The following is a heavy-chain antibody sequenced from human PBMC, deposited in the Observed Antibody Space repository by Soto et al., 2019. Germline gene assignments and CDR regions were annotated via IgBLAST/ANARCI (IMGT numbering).Heavy chain of an antibody. V-gene: IGHV4-30-4*01. D-gene: IGHD4-17*01. CDR2: IYYGEST. CDR3: ARDMGSAMTTMIFDH. J-gene: IGHJ4*02. Sequence: QVLVQESGPGLVKPSQTLTLSCTVSGGSVDSGNHYWNWIRQPPGKGLEWIGYIYYGESTYYNPSLKSRATISVDTSQGRFSLRLTSVTAADTAVYYCARDMGSAMTTMIFDHWGQGTLVTVSS. CDR1: GGSVDSGNHY.